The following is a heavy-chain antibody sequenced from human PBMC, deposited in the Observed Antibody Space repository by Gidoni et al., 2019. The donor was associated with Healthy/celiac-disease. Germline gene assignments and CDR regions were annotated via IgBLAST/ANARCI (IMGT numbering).Heavy chain of an antibody. CDR3: ASGGKGMATTNHGTFRY. J-gene: IGHJ4*02. CDR1: GGSFSCYY. V-gene: IGHV4-34*01. Sequence: QVQLQQWVAGLLTPSETLSLTCAVYGGSFSCYYCSWVRQPPGKGLEWIGEIRHSGSTNYNPSLMCRVIISNRSKNQFSLKQSSVTASDTALYYCASGGKGMATTNHGTFRYWGQGTLVTVSS. D-gene: IGHD5-12*01. CDR2: IRHSGST.